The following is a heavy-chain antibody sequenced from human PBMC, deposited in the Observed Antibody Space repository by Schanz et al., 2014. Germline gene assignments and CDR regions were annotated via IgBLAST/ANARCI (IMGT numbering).Heavy chain of an antibody. J-gene: IGHJ6*02. D-gene: IGHD3-22*01. CDR1: GFTLTSYA. CDR2: ISGSGGST. V-gene: IGHV3-23*04. Sequence: EVQVVESGGGLVQPGGSLRLSCEASGFTLTSYALTWVRQAPGKGLEWVAGISGSGGSTDYADSVKGRFIIPRDNSKNTLXXXMNSLRAEDTAVXXXXXXRYDSSGYYLPYYXXXVWGQGTTVIVSS. CDR3: XXXRYDSSGYYLPYYXXXV.